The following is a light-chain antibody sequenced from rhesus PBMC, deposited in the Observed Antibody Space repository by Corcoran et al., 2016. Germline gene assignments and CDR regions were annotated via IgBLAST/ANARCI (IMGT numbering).Light chain of an antibody. J-gene: IGKJ4*01. Sequence: DIQMTQSPSSLSASVGDRVTITCRARENVNNYLNWYQQKPGKAPKLLNYKASTLQSGVPSRVSGSGSGTEYTFTSSSLQPEDVATYYGKHGYGSPLTFGGGTKVELK. CDR3: KHGYGSPLT. CDR2: KAS. CDR1: ENVNNY. V-gene: IGKV1-74*01.